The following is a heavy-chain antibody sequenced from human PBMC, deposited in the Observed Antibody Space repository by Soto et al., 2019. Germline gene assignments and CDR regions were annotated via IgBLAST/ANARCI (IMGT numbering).Heavy chain of an antibody. J-gene: IGHJ4*02. V-gene: IGHV3-21*01. CDR1: GFTFSSYS. CDR3: ARDCDDDYYDSSGYLDY. Sequence: PGGSLRLSCAASGFTFSSYSMNWVRQAPGKGLEWVSSISSSSSYIYYADAVKGRFTISRDNAKNSLYLQMNSLRAEDMAVYYCARDCDDDYYDSSGYLDYWGQGTLVTVSS. D-gene: IGHD3-22*01. CDR2: ISSSSSYI.